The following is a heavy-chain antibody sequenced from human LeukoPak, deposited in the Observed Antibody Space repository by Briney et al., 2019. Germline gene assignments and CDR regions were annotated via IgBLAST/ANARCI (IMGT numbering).Heavy chain of an antibody. V-gene: IGHV1-18*01. Sequence: ASVKVSCKASGYTFTSYGISWVRQAPGQGLEWMGWISAYNGHTNYVQDLQDRVTMTTDASTSTAYMELTSLRSDDTAVYYCAAGSSGRDAADYWGQGTLVTVSS. CDR1: GYTFTSYG. J-gene: IGHJ4*02. D-gene: IGHD3-22*01. CDR3: AAGSSGRDAADY. CDR2: ISAYNGHT.